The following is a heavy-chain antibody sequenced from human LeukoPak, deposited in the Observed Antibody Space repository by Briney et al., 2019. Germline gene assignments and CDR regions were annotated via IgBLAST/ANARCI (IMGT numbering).Heavy chain of an antibody. CDR2: ISGSGGST. D-gene: IGHD6-13*01. CDR3: AKAGSSSWLHYYYMDV. CDR1: GFTFSSYA. V-gene: IGHV3-23*01. J-gene: IGHJ6*03. Sequence: GGSLRLSCAASGFTFSSYAMSWVRQAPGKGLEWVSAISGSGGSTYYADSVKGRFTISRDNSKNTLYLQMNSLRAEDTAVYYCAKAGSSSWLHYYYMDVWGKGTTVTVSS.